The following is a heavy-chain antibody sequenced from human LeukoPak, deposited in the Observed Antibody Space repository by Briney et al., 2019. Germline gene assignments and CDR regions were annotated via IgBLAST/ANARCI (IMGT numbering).Heavy chain of an antibody. D-gene: IGHD3-3*01. CDR1: GGSISSYY. J-gene: IGHJ3*02. V-gene: IGHV4-59*12. Sequence: ASETLSLTCTVSGGSISSYYWSWIRQPPGKGLEWIGYIYHSGSTYYKPSLKSRVTISVDRSKNQFSLKLSSATAADTAVYYCARDPFTIFGVVTLSGHAFDIWGQGTMVTVSS. CDR2: IYHSGST. CDR3: ARDPFTIFGVVTLSGHAFDI.